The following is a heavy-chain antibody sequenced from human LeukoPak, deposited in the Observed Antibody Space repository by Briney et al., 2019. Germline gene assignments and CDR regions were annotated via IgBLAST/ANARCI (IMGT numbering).Heavy chain of an antibody. CDR3: ARGVGWFDP. J-gene: IGHJ5*02. V-gene: IGHV3-7*04. Sequence: GGSLRLSCEASGFSSSNHWMSWVRQAPGKGLEWVANINEDGSEKNYVDSVKGRFTISRDIAKKSVYLQMNSLRAEDTAMYYCARGVGWFDPWGQGTLVTVSS. CDR2: INEDGSEK. CDR1: GFSSSNHW. D-gene: IGHD2-2*01.